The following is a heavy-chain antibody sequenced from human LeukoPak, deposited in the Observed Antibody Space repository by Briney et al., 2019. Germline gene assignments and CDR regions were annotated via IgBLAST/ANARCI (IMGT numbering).Heavy chain of an antibody. CDR1: GGTFSSYA. CDR2: IIPIFGTA. Sequence: VASVKVSCKASGGTFSSYAISWVRQAPGQGLEWMGGIIPIFGTANYAQKFQGRVTITADESTSAAYMELSSLRSEDTAVYYCARGPYSSGWYGNWGQGTLVTVSS. CDR3: ARGPYSSGWYGN. J-gene: IGHJ4*02. D-gene: IGHD6-19*01. V-gene: IGHV1-69*13.